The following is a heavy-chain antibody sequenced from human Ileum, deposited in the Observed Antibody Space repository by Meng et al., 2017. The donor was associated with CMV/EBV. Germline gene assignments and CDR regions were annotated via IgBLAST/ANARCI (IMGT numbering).Heavy chain of an antibody. D-gene: IGHD2-2*01. CDR1: GFTFTTYA. Sequence: GGSLRLSCAASGFTFTTYAMSWVRQAPGKGFEWVSLITGSGTDTYYADSVKGRFTFSRDNSKNTLYLQVNSLTAEDTAVYYCAKARDSSRYCSSTSCPIDYWGQGTLVTVSS. J-gene: IGHJ4*02. CDR3: AKARDSSRYCSSTSCPIDY. CDR2: ITGSGTDT. V-gene: IGHV3-23*01.